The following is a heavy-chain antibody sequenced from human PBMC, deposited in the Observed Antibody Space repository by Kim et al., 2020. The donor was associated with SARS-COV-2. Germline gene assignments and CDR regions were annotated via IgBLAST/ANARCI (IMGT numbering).Heavy chain of an antibody. V-gene: IGHV4-39*01. D-gene: IGHD3-10*01. CDR2: IYYSGST. J-gene: IGHJ4*02. Sequence: SETLSLTCTVSGGSISSSSYYWGWIRQPPGKGLEWIGSIYYSGSTYYNPSLKSRVTISVDTSKNQFSLKLSSVTAADTAVYYCARHTITMVRGVKYFDYWGQGTLSPSPQ. CDR3: ARHTITMVRGVKYFDY. CDR1: GGSISSSSYY.